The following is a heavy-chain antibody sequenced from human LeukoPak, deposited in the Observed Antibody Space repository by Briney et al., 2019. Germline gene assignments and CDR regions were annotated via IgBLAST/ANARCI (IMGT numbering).Heavy chain of an antibody. CDR3: ARDGLSNYGSGSQGLNWFDP. J-gene: IGHJ5*02. Sequence: SVKVSCKASGGTFSSYAISWVRQAPGQGLEWMGGIIPIFGTANYAQKFQGRVTITADESTSTAYMELSSLRSEDTAVYYCARDGLSNYGSGSQGLNWFDPWGQGTLVTVSS. D-gene: IGHD3-10*01. CDR2: IIPIFGTA. CDR1: GGTFSSYA. V-gene: IGHV1-69*13.